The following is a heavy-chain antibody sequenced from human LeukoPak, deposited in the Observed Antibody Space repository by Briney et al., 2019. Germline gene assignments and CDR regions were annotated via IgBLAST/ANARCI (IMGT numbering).Heavy chain of an antibody. J-gene: IGHJ4*02. Sequence: GGSLRLSCAASGFTFSSYNMNWVRQAPGKGLEWVSYISSLSRTIYYADSVKGRFTISRDNAKSSLYLQMNSLRAEDTAVYYCARPRNWGSREGFDYWGQGTLVTVSP. D-gene: IGHD7-27*01. CDR1: GFTFSSYN. CDR3: ARPRNWGSREGFDY. CDR2: ISSLSRTI. V-gene: IGHV3-48*01.